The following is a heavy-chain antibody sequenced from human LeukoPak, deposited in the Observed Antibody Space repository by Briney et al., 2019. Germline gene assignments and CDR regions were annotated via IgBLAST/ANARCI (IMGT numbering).Heavy chain of an antibody. J-gene: IGHJ5*02. CDR1: GFTFSSYA. CDR2: ISGNGGST. Sequence: GGSLRLSCAASGFTFSSYAMSWVRQAPGKGLEWVSAISGNGGSTYYADSVKGRFTISRDNSKNTLYLQMNSLRAEDTAVYYCAKGYYDSGSYSWFDPWGQGTLVTVSS. D-gene: IGHD3-10*01. V-gene: IGHV3-23*01. CDR3: AKGYYDSGSYSWFDP.